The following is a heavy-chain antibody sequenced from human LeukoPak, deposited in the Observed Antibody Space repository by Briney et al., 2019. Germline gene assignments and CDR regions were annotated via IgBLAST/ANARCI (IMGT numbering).Heavy chain of an antibody. CDR1: GYSFTSYW. Sequence: RGESLKISCKGSGYSFTSYWIGWVRQMPGKGLEWMGIIYPGDPDTRYSPSFQGQVTISADKSISTAYLQWSSLKASDTAMYYCARVTYDYVWGSYRQYFDYWGQGTLVTVSS. J-gene: IGHJ4*02. D-gene: IGHD3-16*02. CDR2: IYPGDPDT. V-gene: IGHV5-51*01. CDR3: ARVTYDYVWGSYRQYFDY.